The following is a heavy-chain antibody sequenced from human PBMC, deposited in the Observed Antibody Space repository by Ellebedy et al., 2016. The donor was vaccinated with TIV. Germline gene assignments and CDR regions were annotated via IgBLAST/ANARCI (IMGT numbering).Heavy chain of an antibody. J-gene: IGHJ6*02. Sequence: KVSCKGSGYSFTTYWIGWVRQMPGKGLEWMGIIYPGDSDTRYSPSFQGQVTISADQSISTAYLQWSSLKASDTAMYYCARLAAGLYYYYYGMDVWGQGTAVTVSS. CDR1: GYSFTTYW. D-gene: IGHD6-19*01. CDR3: ARLAAGLYYYYYGMDV. V-gene: IGHV5-51*01. CDR2: IYPGDSDT.